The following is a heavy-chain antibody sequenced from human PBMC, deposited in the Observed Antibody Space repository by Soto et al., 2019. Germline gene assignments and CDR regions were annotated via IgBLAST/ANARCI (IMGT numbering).Heavy chain of an antibody. Sequence: GGSLRLSCAASDFSFSSYAMHWIRQAPGKGLESLAVISFDGNIIQYADSVKGRFIISRDNSKNTLYLQMNSLRGDDTAVYYCARTFDTITYYFDYWGQGTLVTVSS. D-gene: IGHD3-9*01. J-gene: IGHJ4*02. CDR1: DFSFSSYA. CDR3: ARTFDTITYYFDY. CDR2: ISFDGNII. V-gene: IGHV3-30-3*01.